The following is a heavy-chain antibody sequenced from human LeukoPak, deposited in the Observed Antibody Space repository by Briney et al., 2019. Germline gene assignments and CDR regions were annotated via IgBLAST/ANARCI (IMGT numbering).Heavy chain of an antibody. V-gene: IGHV4-59*05. CDR3: AGSTYYDILTGYYRPSGYYYYGMDV. CDR1: GFTFSSYA. D-gene: IGHD3-9*01. CDR2: IYYSGST. J-gene: IGHJ6*02. Sequence: PGGSLRLSCAASGFTFSSYAMSWVRQAPGKGLEWIGSIYYSGSTYYNPSLKSRVTISVDTSKNQFSLKLSSVTAADTAVYYCAGSTYYDILTGYYRPSGYYYYGMDVWGQGTTVTVSS.